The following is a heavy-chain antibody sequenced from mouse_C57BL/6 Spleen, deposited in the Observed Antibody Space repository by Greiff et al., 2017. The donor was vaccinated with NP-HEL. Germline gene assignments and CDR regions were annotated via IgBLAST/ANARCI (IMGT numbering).Heavy chain of an antibody. CDR3: AREGSSLPLTGWFAY. V-gene: IGHV1-19*01. J-gene: IGHJ3*01. D-gene: IGHD1-1*01. CDR2: INPYNGGT. Sequence: EVQLQESGPVLVKPGASVKMSCKASGYTFTDYYMNWVKQSHGKSLEWIGVINPYNGGTSYNQKFKGKATLTVDKSSSTAYMELNSLTSEDSAVYYCAREGSSLPLTGWFAYWGQGTLVTVSA. CDR1: GYTFTDYY.